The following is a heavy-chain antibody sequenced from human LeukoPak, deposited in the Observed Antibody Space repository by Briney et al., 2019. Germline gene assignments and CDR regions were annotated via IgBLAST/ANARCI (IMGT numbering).Heavy chain of an antibody. J-gene: IGHJ4*02. CDR3: ARDETYSYGSFGH. D-gene: IGHD5-18*01. Sequence: SETLSLTCHVSGYSISSGYYWAWIRQPPDKGLEWIGSIFHAGDTYYSLSLQSRVTISVDRSKNQFSLKLTSVTAADTAVYYCARDETYSYGSFGHWGQGTLVTVSS. V-gene: IGHV4-38-2*02. CDR2: IFHAGDT. CDR1: GYSISSGYY.